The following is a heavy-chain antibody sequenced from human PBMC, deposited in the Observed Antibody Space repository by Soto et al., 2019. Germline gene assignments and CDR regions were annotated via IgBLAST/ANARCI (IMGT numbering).Heavy chain of an antibody. CDR3: ARHIAVNWFDP. Sequence: QTGGSLRLSRAASGFTFSSYWMSWVRQAPGKGLEWVANIKQDGSEKYYVDSVKGRFTISRDNAKNSLYLQMNSLRAEDTAVYYCARHIAVNWFDPWGQGTLVTVSS. CDR2: IKQDGSEK. D-gene: IGHD6-19*01. V-gene: IGHV3-7*03. CDR1: GFTFSSYW. J-gene: IGHJ5*02.